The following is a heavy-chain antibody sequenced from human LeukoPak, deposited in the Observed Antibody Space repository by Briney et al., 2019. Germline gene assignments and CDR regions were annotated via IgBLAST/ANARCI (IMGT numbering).Heavy chain of an antibody. Sequence: PSETLSLTCAVAGVPVNDFHWSWIRQSPGRGLEWLGWISDSGTTNYNPSLRSRLAISADTSKNQLSLELTSVTAADTAVYYCARHVEHAAYFRYWRPGTLVTVSS. J-gene: IGHJ4*02. V-gene: IGHV4-59*08. CDR2: ISDSGTT. CDR1: GVPVNDFH. CDR3: ARHVEHAAYFRY. D-gene: IGHD1/OR15-1a*01.